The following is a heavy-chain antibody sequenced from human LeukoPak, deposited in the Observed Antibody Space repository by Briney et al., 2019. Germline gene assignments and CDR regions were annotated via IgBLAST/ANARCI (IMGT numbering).Heavy chain of an antibody. V-gene: IGHV3-74*01. J-gene: IGHJ3*02. CDR2: INSDGSST. CDR3: ARHFMGGTNGDAFDI. Sequence: GGSLRLSCAASGFTFSSYWMHWVRQAPGKGLVWVSRINSDGSSTSYADSVKGRFTISRDNAKSTLYLQMNSLRAEDTAVYYCARHFMGGTNGDAFDIWGQGTKVSVSS. D-gene: IGHD1-26*01. CDR1: GFTFSSYW.